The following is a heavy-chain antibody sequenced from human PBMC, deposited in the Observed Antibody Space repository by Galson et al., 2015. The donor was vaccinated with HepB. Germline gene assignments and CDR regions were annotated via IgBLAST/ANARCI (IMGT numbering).Heavy chain of an antibody. CDR2: IYTSGST. CDR1: GGSISSGSYY. V-gene: IGHV4-61*02. Sequence: TLSLTCTVSGGSISSGSYYWSWIRQPAGKGLEWIGRIYTSGSTNYNPSLKSRVTMSVDTSKNQFSLKLSSVTAADTAVYYCARVRGATTRYYYYYYMDVWGKGTTVTVSS. CDR3: ARVRGATTRYYYYYYMDV. J-gene: IGHJ6*03. D-gene: IGHD1-26*01.